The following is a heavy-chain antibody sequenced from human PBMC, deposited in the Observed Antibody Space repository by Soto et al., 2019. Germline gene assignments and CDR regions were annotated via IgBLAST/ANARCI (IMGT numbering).Heavy chain of an antibody. Sequence: PGESLRISCKGAGYSFTSYWSGWVRQMPGKGLEWMGIIYPGDSDTRYSPSFQGQVTISADKSISTAYLQWSSLKASDTAMYYCARQIASGNSEVPDAFDIWGQGTMVTVSS. J-gene: IGHJ3*02. CDR2: IYPGDSDT. CDR3: ARQIASGNSEVPDAFDI. D-gene: IGHD1-26*01. CDR1: GYSFTSYW. V-gene: IGHV5-51*01.